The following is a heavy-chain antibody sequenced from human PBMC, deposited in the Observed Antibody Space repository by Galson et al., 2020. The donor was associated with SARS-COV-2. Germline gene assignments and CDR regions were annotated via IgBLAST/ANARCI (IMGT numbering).Heavy chain of an antibody. V-gene: IGHV3-23*01. CDR3: AKGHVAVAGYDAFDI. Sequence: GGSLRLSCAASGFTFSSYAMSWVRQAPGKGLAWVSSFSGSGGSTYYADSVKGRLTISRDNSKNTLYLQMNNLRAEDTAEYYCAKGHVAVAGYDAFDIWGQGTLVTVSS. J-gene: IGHJ3*02. CDR2: FSGSGGST. CDR1: GFTFSSYA. D-gene: IGHD6-19*01.